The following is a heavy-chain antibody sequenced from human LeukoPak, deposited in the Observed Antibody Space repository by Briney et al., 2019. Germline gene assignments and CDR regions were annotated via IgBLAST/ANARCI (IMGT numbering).Heavy chain of an antibody. CDR3: AKDWANMADPYYFDY. D-gene: IGHD2/OR15-2a*01. V-gene: IGHV3-21*01. CDR1: GFTFSSYS. Sequence: PGGSLRLSCAASGFTFSSYSMNWVRQAPGKGLEWVSSISSSSSYIYYADAVKGRFTISRDNSKNTLYLQMNPLRVEDTAVYYCAKDWANMADPYYFDYWGQGTLVTVSS. CDR2: ISSSSSYI. J-gene: IGHJ4*02.